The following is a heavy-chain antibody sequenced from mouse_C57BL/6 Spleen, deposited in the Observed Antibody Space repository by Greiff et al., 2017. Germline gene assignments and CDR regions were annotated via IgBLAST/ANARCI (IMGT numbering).Heavy chain of an antibody. CDR2: INPSNGGT. CDR3: ARGGDYDWYFDV. J-gene: IGHJ1*03. D-gene: IGHD2-4*01. V-gene: IGHV1-53*01. CDR1: GYTFTSYW. Sequence: QVQLQQPGTELVKPGASVKLSCKASGYTFTSYWMHWVKQRPGQGLEWIGNINPSNGGTNYNEKFKSKATLTVDKSSSTASMQLSRLTSEDSAVYYCARGGDYDWYFDVWGTGTTVTVSS.